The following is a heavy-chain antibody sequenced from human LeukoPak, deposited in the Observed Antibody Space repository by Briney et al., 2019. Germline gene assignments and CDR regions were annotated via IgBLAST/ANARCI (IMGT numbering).Heavy chain of an antibody. CDR2: ISYDGSNK. Sequence: GGFLRLSCAASGFTFSSYAMHWVRQAPGKGLEWVAVISYDGSNKYYADSVKGRFTISRDNSKNTLYLQMNSLRAEDTAVYYCASYGQQLVPVYWGQGTLVTVSS. CDR3: ASYGQQLVPVY. D-gene: IGHD6-13*01. J-gene: IGHJ4*02. CDR1: GFTFSSYA. V-gene: IGHV3-30-3*01.